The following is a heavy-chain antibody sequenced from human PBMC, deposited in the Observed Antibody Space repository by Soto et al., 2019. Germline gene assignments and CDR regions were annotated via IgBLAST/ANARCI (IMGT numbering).Heavy chain of an antibody. D-gene: IGHD3-22*01. CDR2: IYYSGST. Sequence: PSETLSLTCTVSGGSISSYYWSWIRQPPGKGLEWIGYIYYSGSTNYNPSLKSRVTISVDTSKNQFSLKLSSVTAADTAVYYCARGAYDSSGYYGYYFDYWGQRTLVTVSS. V-gene: IGHV4-59*01. J-gene: IGHJ4*02. CDR1: GGSISSYY. CDR3: ARGAYDSSGYYGYYFDY.